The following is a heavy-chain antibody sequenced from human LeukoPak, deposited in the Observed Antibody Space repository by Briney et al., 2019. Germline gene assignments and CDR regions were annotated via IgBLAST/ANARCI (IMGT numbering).Heavy chain of an antibody. CDR2: IYYSGST. CDR1: GGSISSGGSY. CDR3: ARGTTVTAIFDY. D-gene: IGHD4-11*01. J-gene: IGHJ4*02. V-gene: IGHV4-31*03. Sequence: SETLSLTCTVSGGSISSGGSYWSWIRQHPGTGLEWIGYIYYSGSTYYNPSLKSRVTISVDTSKNQFSLKLSSVTAADTAVYYCARGTTVTAIFDYWGQGTLVTVSS.